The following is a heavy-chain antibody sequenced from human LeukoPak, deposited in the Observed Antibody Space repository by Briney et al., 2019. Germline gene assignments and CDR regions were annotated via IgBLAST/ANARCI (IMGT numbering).Heavy chain of an antibody. CDR2: IYHSGST. CDR3: ARDLGVRGKIDY. Sequence: PSETLSHTCAVSGGSISSSNWWSWVRPPPGKGLEWIGEIYHSGSTNYNPSLKSRVTISVDKSKNQFSLKLSSVTAADTAVYYCARDLGVRGKIDYWGQGTLVTGSS. CDR1: GGSISSSNW. J-gene: IGHJ4*02. D-gene: IGHD3-10*01. V-gene: IGHV4-4*02.